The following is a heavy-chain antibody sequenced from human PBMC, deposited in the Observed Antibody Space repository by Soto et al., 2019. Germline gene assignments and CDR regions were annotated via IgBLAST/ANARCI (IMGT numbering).Heavy chain of an antibody. J-gene: IGHJ6*02. CDR3: ARDGGWEARGGGLDV. CDR2: IYYTGNT. V-gene: IGHV4-31*03. D-gene: IGHD1-26*01. Sequence: QVQLQESGPGLVKPSQTLSLTCTVSGGSPSSGGYYWSWIRQHPGKALEWLGYIYYTGNTNYNPSLKSRVTISLDTSKSQFSLKLSSVTAADTAVYYCARDGGWEARGGGLDVWGQGTTVTVSS. CDR1: GGSPSSGGYY.